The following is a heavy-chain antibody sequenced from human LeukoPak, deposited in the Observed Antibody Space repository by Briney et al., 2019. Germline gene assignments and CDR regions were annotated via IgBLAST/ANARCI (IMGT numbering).Heavy chain of an antibody. V-gene: IGHV4-4*07. CDR3: AREGSMTARPFVSIDY. J-gene: IGHJ4*02. CDR2: IHTSGNT. Sequence: PSETLSLTCIVSGGSISTYYWSWIRQPAGKGLEWIGRIHTSGNTDYNPSLKSRVTMSVDTSKNQFSLKLSSVTAADTAVYYCAREGSMTARPFVSIDYWGQGTLVTISS. CDR1: GGSISTYY. D-gene: IGHD6-6*01.